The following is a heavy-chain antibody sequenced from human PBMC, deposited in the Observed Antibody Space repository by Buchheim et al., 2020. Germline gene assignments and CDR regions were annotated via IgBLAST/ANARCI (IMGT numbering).Heavy chain of an antibody. D-gene: IGHD3-10*01. J-gene: IGHJ4*02. Sequence: QVQLVESGGGVVQPGRSLRLSCAASGFTFSSYAMHWVRQAPGKGLEWVAVISYDGSNKYYADSVKGRFTISRDNSMNTLYLQMNSLRAEDTAVYYCARGRRGTLWFGESFDYWGQGTL. CDR2: ISYDGSNK. CDR1: GFTFSSYA. CDR3: ARGRRGTLWFGESFDY. V-gene: IGHV3-30*04.